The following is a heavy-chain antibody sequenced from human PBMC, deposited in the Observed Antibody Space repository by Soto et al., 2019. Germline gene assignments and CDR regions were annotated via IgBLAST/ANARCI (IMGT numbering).Heavy chain of an antibody. CDR3: AKGFPVDY. V-gene: IGHV3-30*18. CDR2: ISYDGSNK. CDR1: GFTFSSYG. Sequence: GESLKISCAASGFTFSSYGMHWVRQAPGKGLEWVAVISYDGSNKYYADSVKGRFTISRDNSKNTLYLQMNSLRAEDTAVYYCAKGFPVDYWGQGTLVTVS. D-gene: IGHD3-10*01. J-gene: IGHJ4*02.